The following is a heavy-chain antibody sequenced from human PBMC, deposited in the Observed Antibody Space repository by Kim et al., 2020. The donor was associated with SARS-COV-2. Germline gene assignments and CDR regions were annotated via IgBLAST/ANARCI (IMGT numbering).Heavy chain of an antibody. CDR1: GFIFRDYS. Sequence: GGSLRLSCAASGFIFRDYSMNWVRQTPGKGLEWLSYINGRGDTIFYTDSVKGRFTISRDNARNLVFLQMNRLRDEDTAVYYCARDPSGRGYRHLDFWGQGILVTVSS. CDR3: ARDPSGRGYRHLDF. CDR2: INGRGDTI. V-gene: IGHV3-48*02. D-gene: IGHD5-18*01. J-gene: IGHJ4*02.